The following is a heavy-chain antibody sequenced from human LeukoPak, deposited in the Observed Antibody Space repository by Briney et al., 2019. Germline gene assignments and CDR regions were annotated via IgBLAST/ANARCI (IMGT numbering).Heavy chain of an antibody. CDR1: GFPFTSYG. CDR2: MPNEGSNK. D-gene: IGHD2-2*01. V-gene: IGHV3-30*02. J-gene: IGHJ4*02. Sequence: GPLRLPCVAPGFPFTSYGTHWVRHGPGKGLGSGAFMPNEGSNKYYADSVKGRFTVSRDNYKNTLDLQMNSLRAEDTALYYCAKDMIVIVPAALGYWGQGTLVTVSS. CDR3: AKDMIVIVPAALGY.